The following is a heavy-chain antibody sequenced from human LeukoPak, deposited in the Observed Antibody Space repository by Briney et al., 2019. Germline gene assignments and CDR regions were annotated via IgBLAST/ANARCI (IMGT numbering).Heavy chain of an antibody. CDR3: AGGAGWLPGY. J-gene: IGHJ4*02. V-gene: IGHV3-7*04. Sequence: GGSLRLSCAASGFVFSTYWMNWVRQAPRKGLEWVADIKRDGSEEYYVDSVKGRFTISRDNAKNSVFLQMDSLRVEDTAVYHCAGGAGWLPGYWGQGTLVTVSS. CDR2: IKRDGSEE. CDR1: GFVFSTYW. D-gene: IGHD6-19*01.